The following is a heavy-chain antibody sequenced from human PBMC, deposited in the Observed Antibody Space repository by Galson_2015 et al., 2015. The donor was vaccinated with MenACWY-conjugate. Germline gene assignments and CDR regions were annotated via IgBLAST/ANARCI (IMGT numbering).Heavy chain of an antibody. CDR1: GFIFSNYG. J-gene: IGHJ6*02. D-gene: IGHD3-10*01. CDR3: AKARDYYGSGSIRYGMDV. CDR2: ISSSGGST. Sequence: SLRLSCAASGFIFSNYGISWVRQAPGKGLEWVSAISSSGGSTYYADSVKGRFTISRDNSKNTVLLQMSSLRADDTAVYYCAKARDYYGSGSIRYGMDVWGQGTTVTASS. V-gene: IGHV3-23*01.